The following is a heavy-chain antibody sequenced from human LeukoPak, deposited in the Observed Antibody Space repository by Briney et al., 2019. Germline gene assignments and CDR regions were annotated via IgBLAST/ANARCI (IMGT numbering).Heavy chain of an antibody. V-gene: IGHV3-23*01. D-gene: IGHD6-13*01. Sequence: PGGSLRLSCAAPGFTFSSYAMSWVRQAPGKGLEWVSAISGSGGSTYYADSVKGRFTISRDNAKNSLYLQMNSLRAEDTALYYCAKDRSSSWFTDFDYWGQGTLVTVSS. CDR3: AKDRSSSWFTDFDY. CDR1: GFTFSSYA. J-gene: IGHJ4*02. CDR2: ISGSGGST.